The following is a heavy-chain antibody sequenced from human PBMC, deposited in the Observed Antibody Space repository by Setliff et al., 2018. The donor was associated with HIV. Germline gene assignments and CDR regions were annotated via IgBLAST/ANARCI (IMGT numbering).Heavy chain of an antibody. CDR2: ITWNSATI. J-gene: IGHJ4*02. Sequence: GGSLRLSCTASGFTFDVYAMHWVRQTPGKGLEWVSSITWNSATIGYVDSVKGRFTISRDNAKNSLYLQMNSLRAEDTAVYYCARVGSGYRGYDYWGQGTLVTVSS. CDR3: ARVGSGYRGYDY. CDR1: GFTFDVYA. D-gene: IGHD3-22*01. V-gene: IGHV3-9*01.